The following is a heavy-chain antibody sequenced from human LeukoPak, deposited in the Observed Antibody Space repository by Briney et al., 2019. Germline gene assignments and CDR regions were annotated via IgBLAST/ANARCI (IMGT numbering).Heavy chain of an antibody. Sequence: GGSLRLSCAASGFTFSSYGMHWVRQAPGKGLEWVAVIWYDGSNKYYADSVKGRFTISRDNSKNTLYLQMNSLRAEDTAVYYCARDPGGKEYYFDYWGQGILVTVSS. J-gene: IGHJ4*02. V-gene: IGHV3-33*01. D-gene: IGHD3-10*01. CDR1: GFTFSSYG. CDR2: IWYDGSNK. CDR3: ARDPGGKEYYFDY.